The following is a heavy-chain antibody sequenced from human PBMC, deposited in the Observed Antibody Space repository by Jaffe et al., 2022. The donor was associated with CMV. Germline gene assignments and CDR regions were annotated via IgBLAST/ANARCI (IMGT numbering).Heavy chain of an antibody. D-gene: IGHD3-22*01. CDR2: IYTSGST. CDR1: GGSISSYY. J-gene: IGHJ4*02. Sequence: QVQLQESGPGLVKPSETLSLTCTVSGGSISSYYWSWIRQPAGKGLEWIGRIYTSGSTNYNPSLKSRVTMSVDTSKNQFSLKLSSVTAADTAVYYCARGYMIVEEYYFDYWGQGTLVTVSS. V-gene: IGHV4-4*07. CDR3: ARGYMIVEEYYFDY.